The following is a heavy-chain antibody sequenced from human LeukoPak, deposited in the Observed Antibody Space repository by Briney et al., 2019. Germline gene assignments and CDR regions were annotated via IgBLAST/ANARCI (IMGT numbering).Heavy chain of an antibody. CDR3: ATADSGSYYSGFDY. J-gene: IGHJ4*02. Sequence: PGGSLRLSCAASGFTVSSNYMCWVRQAPGKGLEWVSVVYSGGSTHYADSVKGRFTISRDNSKNTLYLHMNSLRAEDTAVYYCATADSGSYYSGFDYWGQGTLVTVSS. V-gene: IGHV3-66*01. CDR2: VYSGGST. CDR1: GFTVSSNY. D-gene: IGHD1-26*01.